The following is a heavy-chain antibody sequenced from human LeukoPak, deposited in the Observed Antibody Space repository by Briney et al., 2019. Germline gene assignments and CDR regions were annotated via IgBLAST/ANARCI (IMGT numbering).Heavy chain of an antibody. CDR2: IYWNDDK. D-gene: IGHD3-10*01. J-gene: IGHJ4*02. V-gene: IGHV2-5*01. Sequence: SGPTLVNPTQTLTLTCTFSGFSLSTSGVGVGWIRQPPGKALEWLALIYWNDDKRYSPSLKGRLTITKDASKNQVVLTMTNMDPVDTATYYCAHRGPYYYSSGSFGFPDYWGQGTLVTVSS. CDR3: AHRGPYYYSSGSFGFPDY. CDR1: GFSLSTSGVG.